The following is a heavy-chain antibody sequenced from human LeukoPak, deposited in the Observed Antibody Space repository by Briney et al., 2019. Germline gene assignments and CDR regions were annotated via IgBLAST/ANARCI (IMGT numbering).Heavy chain of an antibody. V-gene: IGHV3-30-3*02. Sequence: GGSLRLSCAASGFAFNTYAMHWVRQAPGKGLEWVALISYDGSNKYYVDSAKGRFTISRDNSKNTLYLQMNSLRTEDTAVYYCAKTSEEWLHDGYYFDYWGQGTLVTVSS. CDR3: AKTSEEWLHDGYYFDY. D-gene: IGHD3-3*01. J-gene: IGHJ4*02. CDR1: GFAFNTYA. CDR2: ISYDGSNK.